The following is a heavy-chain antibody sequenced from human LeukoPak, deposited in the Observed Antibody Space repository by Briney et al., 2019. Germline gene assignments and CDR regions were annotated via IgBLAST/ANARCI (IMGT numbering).Heavy chain of an antibody. Sequence: SETLSLTCTVSGGSISSGCYYWSWIRQPAGKGLEWIGRIYTSGSTNYNPSLKSRVTISVDTSKNQFSLKLSSVTAADTAVYYCARRAGAYSHPYDYWGQGTLVTVSS. CDR3: ARRAGAYSHPYDY. J-gene: IGHJ4*02. D-gene: IGHD4/OR15-4a*01. CDR2: IYTSGST. CDR1: GGSISSGCYY. V-gene: IGHV4-61*02.